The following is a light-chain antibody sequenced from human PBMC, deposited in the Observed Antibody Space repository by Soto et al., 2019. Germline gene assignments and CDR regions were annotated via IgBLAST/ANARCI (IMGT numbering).Light chain of an antibody. CDR1: SSDVGGYNY. Sequence: QSALTQPASVSGSPGQSITISCTGTSSDVGGYNYVFWYQQHPGKAPKLMIYDVSNRPSGVSNRFSGSKSGDTASLTISGLQAEDETDYYCTSYTTSNTDVFGNGTKVTV. V-gene: IGLV2-14*03. CDR2: DVS. J-gene: IGLJ1*01. CDR3: TSYTTSNTDV.